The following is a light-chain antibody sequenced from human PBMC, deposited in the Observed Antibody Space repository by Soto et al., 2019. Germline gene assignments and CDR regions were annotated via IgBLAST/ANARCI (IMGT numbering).Light chain of an antibody. J-gene: IGKJ2*02. CDR1: QNVRSNY. V-gene: IGKV3-20*01. CDR2: GVS. CDR3: QQYNNWPPLMCT. Sequence: EIVLTQSPGTLSLSPGERAILSCRASQNVRSNYLAWYQQKSGQAPRLLIYGVSSRATGIPDRFSGSGSGTDFTLTISRLEPEDFGVYYCQQYNNWPPLMCTFGQGTKLEIK.